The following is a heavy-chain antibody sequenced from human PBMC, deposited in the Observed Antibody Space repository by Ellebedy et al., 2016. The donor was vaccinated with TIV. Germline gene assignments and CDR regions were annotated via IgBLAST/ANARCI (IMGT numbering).Heavy chain of an antibody. Sequence: SETLSLXCTVSGYSISSGYYWGWIRQPPGKGLEWIGSIYHSGSTYYNPSLKSRVTISVDTSKNQFSLKLSSVTAADTAVYYCASHPYGDYGYFDYWGQGTLVTVSS. CDR1: GYSISSGYY. J-gene: IGHJ4*02. D-gene: IGHD4-17*01. V-gene: IGHV4-38-2*02. CDR2: IYHSGST. CDR3: ASHPYGDYGYFDY.